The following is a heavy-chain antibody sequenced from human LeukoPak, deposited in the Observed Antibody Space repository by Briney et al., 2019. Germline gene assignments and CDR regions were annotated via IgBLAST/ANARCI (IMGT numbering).Heavy chain of an antibody. V-gene: IGHV1-2*02. CDR3: ARDARMTTVPRGVWYFDL. D-gene: IGHD4-17*01. Sequence: GASVKVSCKASGYSFTGYYMHWLRQAAGQGLEWMGWINPNSGATNYAQKFQGSVTMTSDTSTSTAYMGLRFDDTAVYYCARDARMTTVPRGVWYFDLWGRGTLVTVSS. CDR1: GYSFTGYY. CDR2: INPNSGAT. J-gene: IGHJ2*01.